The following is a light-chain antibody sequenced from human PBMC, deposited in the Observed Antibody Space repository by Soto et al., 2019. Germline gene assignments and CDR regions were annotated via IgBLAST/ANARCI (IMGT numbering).Light chain of an antibody. CDR3: QQYNSYSA. CDR2: KAS. J-gene: IGKJ1*01. Sequence: DIQMTQSPSTLSASIGDTVTITFRASHNIDTWLARFQQKPGKAPNLLIYKASTLEAGVPSRFSGSASGTEFTLTISSLQPDDFATYYCQQYNSYSAFGQGTKVDIK. V-gene: IGKV1-5*03. CDR1: HNIDTW.